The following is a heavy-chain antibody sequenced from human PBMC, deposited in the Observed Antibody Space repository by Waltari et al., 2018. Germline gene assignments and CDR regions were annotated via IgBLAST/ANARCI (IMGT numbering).Heavy chain of an antibody. CDR2: IYHSGST. J-gene: IGHJ6*02. CDR3: ARDSVTHGDGMDV. D-gene: IGHD4-17*01. CDR1: GGSISSRNW. Sequence: QVQLQESGPGLVKPSGTLSLTCAVSGGSISSRNWWSWVRQSQGKGLEWIGEIYHSGSTNYNPSLKCRVTIAVDKSKNQCTLKLSSVTAADTALSYCARDSVTHGDGMDVWGQGTTVTVSS. V-gene: IGHV4-4*02.